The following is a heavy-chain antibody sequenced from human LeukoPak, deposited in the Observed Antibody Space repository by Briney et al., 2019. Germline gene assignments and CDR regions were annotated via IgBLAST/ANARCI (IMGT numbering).Heavy chain of an antibody. V-gene: IGHV4-59*12. D-gene: IGHD1-26*01. Sequence: PSETLSLTCTVSGGSISSYYWSWLRQPPGKGLEWIGYIYYSGSTYYNPSLKSRVTISVDTSKNQFSLKLSSVTAADTAVYYCARDPRDGSFDYWGQGTLVTVSS. CDR2: IYYSGST. CDR3: ARDPRDGSFDY. J-gene: IGHJ4*02. CDR1: GGSISSYY.